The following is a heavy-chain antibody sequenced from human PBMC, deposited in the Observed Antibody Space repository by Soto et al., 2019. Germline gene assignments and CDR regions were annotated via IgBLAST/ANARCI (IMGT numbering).Heavy chain of an antibody. V-gene: IGHV3-23*01. CDR2: IRGSGNDA. CDR3: GTERRVSGWFVCDS. J-gene: IGHJ4*02. CDR1: GFPFSHYA. D-gene: IGHD6-19*01. Sequence: VQLLESGGGLVQPGGSLRLSCAASGFPFSHYAMSWVRQAPGKGLEWVAAIRGSGNDASYADSVRGRFTISRDNSRDTMYLQMNSMRADDTAVYYCGTERRVSGWFVCDSWGQGELFPVSS.